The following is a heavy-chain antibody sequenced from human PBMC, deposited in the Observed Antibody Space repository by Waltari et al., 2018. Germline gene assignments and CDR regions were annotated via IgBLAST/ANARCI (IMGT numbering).Heavy chain of an antibody. Sequence: QVQLQESGPGLVKPSETLSLTCTVSGGSISSYYWSWIRQPPGKGLEWIGYIYYSGSTNYDPSLKSRVTISVDTSKNQFSLKLSSVTAADTAVYYCARVIEQQLVLSYYYYMDVWGKGTTVTVSS. J-gene: IGHJ6*03. CDR3: ARVIEQQLVLSYYYYMDV. CDR2: IYYSGST. D-gene: IGHD6-13*01. V-gene: IGHV4-59*01. CDR1: GGSISSYY.